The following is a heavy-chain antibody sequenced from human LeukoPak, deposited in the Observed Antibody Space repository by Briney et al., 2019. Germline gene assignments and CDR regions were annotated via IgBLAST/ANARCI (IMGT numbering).Heavy chain of an antibody. CDR2: IESYGTSM. D-gene: IGHD1-1*01. V-gene: IGHV3-11*01. Sequence: PGGSLRLSCAASGFIFSDYYMSWIRQPPGRGLEWVAYIESYGTSMYYADSVEGRFTISRDNANSALYLHMNSLRADDTAVYYCARDRDNKPDFWGQGTLVTVSS. CDR3: ARDRDNKPDF. J-gene: IGHJ4*02. CDR1: GFIFSDYY.